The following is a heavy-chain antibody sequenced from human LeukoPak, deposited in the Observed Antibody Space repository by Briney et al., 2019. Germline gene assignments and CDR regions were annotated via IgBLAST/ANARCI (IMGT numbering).Heavy chain of an antibody. J-gene: IGHJ4*02. CDR3: ARGAYCSSTSCYAEGYYFDY. CDR2: ISAYNGNT. D-gene: IGHD2-2*01. V-gene: IGHV1-18*01. Sequence: ASVKVSCKASGYTFTSYGISWVRQAPGQGLEWMGWISAYNGNTNYAQKLQGRVTMTTDTSTSTAYMELRSLRSDGTAVYYCARGAYCSSTSCYAEGYYFDYWGQGTLVTVSS. CDR1: GYTFTSYG.